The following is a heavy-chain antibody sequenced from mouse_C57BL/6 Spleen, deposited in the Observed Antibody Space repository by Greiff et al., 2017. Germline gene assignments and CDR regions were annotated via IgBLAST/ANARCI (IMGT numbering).Heavy chain of an antibody. Sequence: GGGLVQPKGSLKLSCAASGFSFNTYAMNWVRQAPGKGLEWVARIRSKSNNYATYYADSVKDRFTISRDDSESMLYLQMNNLKTEDTAMYYCVRQGSDDYDVEAWFAYWGQGTLVTVSA. CDR3: VRQGSDDYDVEAWFAY. V-gene: IGHV10-1*01. J-gene: IGHJ3*01. D-gene: IGHD2-4*01. CDR1: GFSFNTYA. CDR2: IRSKSNNYAT.